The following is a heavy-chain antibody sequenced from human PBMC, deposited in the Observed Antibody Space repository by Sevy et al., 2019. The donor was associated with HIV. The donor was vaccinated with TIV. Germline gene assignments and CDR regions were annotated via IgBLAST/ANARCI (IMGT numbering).Heavy chain of an antibody. Sequence: GGSLRLSCAASGFSFSTYWMHWVRQAPGKGLEWVANIKQDESEKYYVASVKGRFTISRDNAKNSVYLEMNSLRPEDXXXXXXXXXXXGSFDXXXQGTLVTVSS. CDR2: IKQDESEK. CDR3: XXXXXGSFDX. CDR1: GFSFSTYW. J-gene: IGHJ4*02. V-gene: IGHV3-7*01. D-gene: IGHD3-10*01.